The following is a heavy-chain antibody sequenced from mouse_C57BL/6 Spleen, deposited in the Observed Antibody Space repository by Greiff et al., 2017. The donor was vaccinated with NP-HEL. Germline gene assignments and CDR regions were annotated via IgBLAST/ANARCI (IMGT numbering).Heavy chain of an antibody. D-gene: IGHD2-4*01. V-gene: IGHV1-59*01. Sequence: QVQLQQSGPVLARPGASVKMSCKISGYTFTSYWMHWVKQRPGQGLEWIGVIDPSDSYTNYNQKFKGKATLTVDTSSSTAYMQLSTLTSEDSAVYYCARRRDYDGGFDYWGQGTTLTVSS. CDR3: ARRRDYDGGFDY. J-gene: IGHJ2*01. CDR2: IDPSDSYT. CDR1: GYTFTSYW.